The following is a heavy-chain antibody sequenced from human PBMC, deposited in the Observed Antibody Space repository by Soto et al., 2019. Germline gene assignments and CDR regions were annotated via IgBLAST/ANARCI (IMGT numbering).Heavy chain of an antibody. CDR2: IKSKTDGGTT. Sequence: GGSLRLSCAASGFTFSNAWMNWVRQAPGKGLEWVGRIKSKTDGGTTDYAAPVKGRFTISRDDSKNTLYLQMNSLKTEDTAVYYCTTGSRITIFGVVIDTPYWGQGTLVTVSS. D-gene: IGHD3-3*01. CDR3: TTGSRITIFGVVIDTPY. CDR1: GFTFSNAW. J-gene: IGHJ4*02. V-gene: IGHV3-15*07.